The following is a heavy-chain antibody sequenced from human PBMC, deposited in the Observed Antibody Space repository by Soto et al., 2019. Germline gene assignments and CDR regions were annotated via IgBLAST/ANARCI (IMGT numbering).Heavy chain of an antibody. CDR2: ISSSSSYI. D-gene: IGHD3-22*01. J-gene: IGHJ4*02. CDR3: ARGANYYDSSGYYYYFETPFFFY. CDR1: GFTFSSYS. Sequence: GGSLRLSCAASGFTFSSYSMNWVRRAPGKGLEWVSSISSSSSYIYYADSVKGRFTISRDNAKNSLYLQMNSLRAEDTAVYYCARGANYYDSSGYYYYFETPFFFYWGQGTLVTVSS. V-gene: IGHV3-21*01.